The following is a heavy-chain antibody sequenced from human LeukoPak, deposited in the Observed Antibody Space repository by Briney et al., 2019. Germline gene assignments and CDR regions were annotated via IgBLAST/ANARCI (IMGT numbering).Heavy chain of an antibody. CDR1: GFTFDDYG. J-gene: IGHJ4*02. V-gene: IGHV3-20*04. D-gene: IGHD2-15*01. Sequence: PGGSLRLSCAASGFTFDDYGMSWVRQAPGKGLEWVSGINWNGGSTGYADSVKGRFTISRDYSKNTLYLQMNSLRTEDTAVYYCARQDCSGGSCYLDYWGQGTLVTVSS. CDR3: ARQDCSGGSCYLDY. CDR2: INWNGGST.